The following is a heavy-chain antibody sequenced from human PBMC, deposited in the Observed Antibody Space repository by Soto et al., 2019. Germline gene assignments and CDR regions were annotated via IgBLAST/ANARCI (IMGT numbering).Heavy chain of an antibody. V-gene: IGHV1-3*01. CDR1: GYTFTSYA. CDR3: ARSVIGASGTYPRND. CDR2: INAGNGKT. Sequence: ASVKVSCKASGYTFTSYAIHWVRQAPGQRLEWMGWINAGNGKTKYSQKFQGRVSITRDTSASTAYMELSGLRSEDTAVSLCARSVIGASGTYPRNDWGRGTLAT. D-gene: IGHD1-1*01. J-gene: IGHJ4*02.